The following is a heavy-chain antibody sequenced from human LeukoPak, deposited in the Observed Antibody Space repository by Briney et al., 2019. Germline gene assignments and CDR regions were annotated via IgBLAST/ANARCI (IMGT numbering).Heavy chain of an antibody. CDR3: ASVLYCGADCYSGRYFFDY. CDR2: INPTGDST. D-gene: IGHD2-21*02. Sequence: ASVKVPCKASGYTFTSYDMHWVRQAPGQGLEWMGIINPTGDSTSYAQKFQARVTMTRDTSTSTVYMELSSLRSEDTAVYYCASVLYCGADCYSGRYFFDYWGQGTLVTVSS. J-gene: IGHJ4*02. V-gene: IGHV1-46*01. CDR1: GYTFTSYD.